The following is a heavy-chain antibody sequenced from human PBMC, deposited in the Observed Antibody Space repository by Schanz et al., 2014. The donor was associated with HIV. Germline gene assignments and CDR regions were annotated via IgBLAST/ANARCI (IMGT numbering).Heavy chain of an antibody. CDR1: GFSFSVYY. J-gene: IGHJ5*01. D-gene: IGHD1-26*01. CDR2: ISSGGSTR. Sequence: QVQLVASGGGLVKPGGSLRLSCAASGFSFSVYYMSWIRQAPGKGLEWISYISSGGSTRYYADSVKGRFTISRDNSKHSLYLQMNSLISDDTAVYYCARDKKSGNYDGGFDSWGQGTLVTVSS. CDR3: ARDKKSGNYDGGFDS. V-gene: IGHV3-11*01.